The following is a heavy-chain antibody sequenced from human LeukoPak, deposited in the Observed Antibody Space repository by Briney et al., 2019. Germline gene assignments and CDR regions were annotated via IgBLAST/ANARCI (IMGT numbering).Heavy chain of an antibody. CDR3: ARGSGELELPSH. CDR2: IYHSGST. Sequence: SETLSLTCTVSGGSISSGGYYWSWIRQPPGKGLEWIGYIYHSGSTYYNPSLKSRVTISVDRSKNQFSLKLSSVTAADTAVYYCARGSGELELPSHWGQGTLVTVSS. V-gene: IGHV4-30-2*01. J-gene: IGHJ4*02. CDR1: GGSISSGGYY. D-gene: IGHD1-7*01.